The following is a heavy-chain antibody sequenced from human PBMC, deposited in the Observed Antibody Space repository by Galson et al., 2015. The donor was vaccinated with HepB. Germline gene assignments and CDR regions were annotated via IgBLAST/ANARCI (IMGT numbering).Heavy chain of an antibody. D-gene: IGHD2-2*01. V-gene: IGHV6-1*01. Sequence: CAISGDSVSSKSATWNWIRQSPSRGLEWLGRTYYRSKWYFDYAESVKGRITINPDTSKNQFSLQLNSVTPEDTAVFYCARVDPGGDSCLLNYFDYWGQGTLVTVSS. J-gene: IGHJ4*02. CDR1: GDSVSSKSAT. CDR3: ARVDPGGDSCLLNYFDY. CDR2: TYYRSKWYF.